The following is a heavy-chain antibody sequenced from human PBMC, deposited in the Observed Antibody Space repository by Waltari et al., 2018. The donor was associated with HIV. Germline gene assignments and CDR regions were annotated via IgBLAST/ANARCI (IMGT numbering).Heavy chain of an antibody. CDR1: GVTFSRYA. CDR3: ARARGYTPGHLHYFEY. Sequence: QVHLVQSGAEVKKPGSSVKVSCKASGVTFSRYAITWVRQAPGQGLEWMGGISPMFGTANYAQKFQGRVSITADESTSTAYMELSSLRSDDTAVYYCARARGYTPGHLHYFEYWGQGTLVTVSS. J-gene: IGHJ4*01. D-gene: IGHD5-18*01. CDR2: ISPMFGTA. V-gene: IGHV1-69*01.